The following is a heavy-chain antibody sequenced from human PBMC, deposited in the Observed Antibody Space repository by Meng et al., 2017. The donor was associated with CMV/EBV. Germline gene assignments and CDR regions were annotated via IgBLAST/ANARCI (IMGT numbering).Heavy chain of an antibody. CDR2: IIPIFGTA. CDR3: ARSVVVIATRQGYFDL. Sequence: SGGTFSSYDISWVRQAPGQGREWMGGIIPIFGTANYAQKFQGRVTITTDESTSTAYMELSSLRSEDTAVYYCARSVVVIATRQGYFDLWGRGTLVTVSS. J-gene: IGHJ2*01. V-gene: IGHV1-69*05. D-gene: IGHD2-21*01. CDR1: GGTFSSYD.